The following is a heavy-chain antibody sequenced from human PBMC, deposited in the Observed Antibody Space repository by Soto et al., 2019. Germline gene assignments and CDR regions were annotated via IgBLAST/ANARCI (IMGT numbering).Heavy chain of an antibody. CDR1: GFTFSSYG. CDR3: AKEFDSSGYLGY. J-gene: IGHJ4*02. D-gene: IGHD3-22*01. CDR2: ISYDGSNK. Sequence: GGSLRLSCXASGFTFSSYGMHWVRQAPGKGLEWVAVISYDGSNKYYADSVKGRFTISRDNSKNTLYLQMNSLRAEDTAVYYCAKEFDSSGYLGYWGQGTLVTVSS. V-gene: IGHV3-30*18.